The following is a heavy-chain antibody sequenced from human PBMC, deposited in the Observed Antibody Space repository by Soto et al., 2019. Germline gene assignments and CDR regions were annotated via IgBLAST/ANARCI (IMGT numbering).Heavy chain of an antibody. D-gene: IGHD2-2*01. CDR1: GFTFTNAW. CDR2: IKSKTDGGTT. CDR3: VTDRLV. J-gene: IGHJ4*02. Sequence: EVQLVESGGGLVKPGGSLRLSCAASGFTFTNAWMNWVRQAPGKGLESIGRIKSKTDGGTTDYTAPVKGRFIISRDDSKYTLFRQMSSLQIEDTAGYYCVTDRLVWGQGTLVTVFS. V-gene: IGHV3-15*01.